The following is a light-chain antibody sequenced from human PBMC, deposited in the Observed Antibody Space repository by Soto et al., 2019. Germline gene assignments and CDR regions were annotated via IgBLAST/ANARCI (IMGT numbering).Light chain of an antibody. CDR1: QSLTNNY. CDR3: QQYEAVVT. Sequence: EIVLTQSPGTLSLYPGESATLSCRASQSLTNNYFAWYQQNPGRALRLLIDGGSTRATGSRGRFSGSGSGTDFTLTISRVEPEDVAVYYCQQYEAVVTLGQGTKVDIK. CDR2: GGS. V-gene: IGKV3-20*01. J-gene: IGKJ1*01.